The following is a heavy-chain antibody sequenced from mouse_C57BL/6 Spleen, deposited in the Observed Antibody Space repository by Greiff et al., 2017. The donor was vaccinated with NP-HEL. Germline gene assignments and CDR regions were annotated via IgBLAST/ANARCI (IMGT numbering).Heavy chain of an antibody. CDR2: INPNNGGT. V-gene: IGHV1-26*01. CDR3: ARDGGNYFDY. CDR1: GYTFTDYY. D-gene: IGHD2-3*01. Sequence: EVQLQQSGPELVKPGASVKISCKASGYTFTDYYMNWVKQSHGKSLEWIGDINPNNGGTSYTQKFKGKATLTVDKSSSTAYMELRSLTSEDSAVYYCARDGGNYFDYWGQGTTLTVAS. J-gene: IGHJ2*01.